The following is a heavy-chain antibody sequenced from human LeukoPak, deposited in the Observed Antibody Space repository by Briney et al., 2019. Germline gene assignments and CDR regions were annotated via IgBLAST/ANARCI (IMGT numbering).Heavy chain of an antibody. D-gene: IGHD1-14*01. J-gene: IGHJ6*04. CDR3: ARARRGYGMDV. Sequence: SETLSLNCAVYGGSFSGYYWSWIRQPPGKGLEWIGEINHSGSTNYNPSLKSRVTISVDTSKNQFSLKLSSVTAADTAVYYCARARRGYGMDVWGKGTTVTVSS. CDR1: GGSFSGYY. CDR2: INHSGST. V-gene: IGHV4-34*01.